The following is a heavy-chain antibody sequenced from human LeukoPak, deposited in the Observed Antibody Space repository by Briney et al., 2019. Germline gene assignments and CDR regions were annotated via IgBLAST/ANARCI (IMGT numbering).Heavy chain of an antibody. D-gene: IGHD1-26*01. J-gene: IGHJ4*02. CDR1: GGSFSGYY. Sequence: SETLSLTCAVYGGSFSGYYWSWIRQPPGKGLEWIGEINHSGSTNYNPSLKSRVTISVDTSKNQFSLKLSSVTAADTAVYYCAREGVGATASYFDYWGQGTLVTVSS. CDR3: AREGVGATASYFDY. CDR2: INHSGST. V-gene: IGHV4-34*01.